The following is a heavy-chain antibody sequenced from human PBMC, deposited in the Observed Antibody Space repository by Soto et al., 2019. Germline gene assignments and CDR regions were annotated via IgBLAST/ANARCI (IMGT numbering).Heavy chain of an antibody. D-gene: IGHD1-20*01. Sequence: QVQLQESGPGLVKPSETLSLTCIVSGGSISNYYWSWIRQPPGKGLEWIGYIYYRGSTNYNPSLKRRVTISVVTSKNQFSLELSSVAAADTAVYYCARGGYNWNGVTDYWGQGTLVTVSS. V-gene: IGHV4-59*01. CDR2: IYYRGST. CDR3: ARGGYNWNGVTDY. CDR1: GGSISNYY. J-gene: IGHJ4*02.